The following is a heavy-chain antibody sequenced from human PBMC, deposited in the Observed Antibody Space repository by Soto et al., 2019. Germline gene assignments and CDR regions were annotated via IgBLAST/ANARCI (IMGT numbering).Heavy chain of an antibody. CDR3: AKTTNHDFWSGYYTKAFDY. V-gene: IGHV3-23*01. Sequence: GGSLRLSCAASGCTFSTYAMSWVRQAPGKGLEWVSSISNSGTSTYYADSVKGRFTISRDNSKNTLFLQMNSLRAEDTAVYFCAKTTNHDFWSGYYTKAFDYWGQGTLVTVSS. CDR2: ISNSGTST. CDR1: GCTFSTYA. D-gene: IGHD3-3*01. J-gene: IGHJ4*02.